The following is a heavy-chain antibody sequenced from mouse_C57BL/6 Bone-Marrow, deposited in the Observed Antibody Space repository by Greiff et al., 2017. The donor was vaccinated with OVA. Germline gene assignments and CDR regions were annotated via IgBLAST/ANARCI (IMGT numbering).Heavy chain of an antibody. D-gene: IGHD1-1*01. CDR3: TGGTTVVATRGYYAMDY. CDR1: GFTFSNYW. Sequence: DVKLVESGGGLVQPGGSMKLSCVASGFTFSNYWMNWVRQSPEKGLEWVAQIRLKSDNYATHYAESVKGRFTISRDDSKSSVYLQMDNLRAEDTGIYYCTGGTTVVATRGYYAMDYWGQGTSVTVSS. J-gene: IGHJ4*01. CDR2: IRLKSDNYAT. V-gene: IGHV6-3*01.